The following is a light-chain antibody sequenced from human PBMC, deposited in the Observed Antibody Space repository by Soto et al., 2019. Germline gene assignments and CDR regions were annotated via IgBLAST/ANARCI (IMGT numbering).Light chain of an antibody. CDR3: QHYGGMWT. CDR1: QSISRW. CDR2: KAS. Sequence: DIQMTQSPSTLSASVGDTVNITCRASQSISRWLAWYQQKPGKAPKLLIYKASTLESGVPSRFSGSGSGTEFTLTIRSLQPDDFATYCCQHYGGMWTFGQGTKVDIK. J-gene: IGKJ1*01. V-gene: IGKV1-5*03.